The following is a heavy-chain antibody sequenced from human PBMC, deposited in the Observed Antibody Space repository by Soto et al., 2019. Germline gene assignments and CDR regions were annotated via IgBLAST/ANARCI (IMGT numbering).Heavy chain of an antibody. CDR3: ARSIVVVTAVDY. V-gene: IGHV1-3*01. D-gene: IGHD2-21*02. J-gene: IGHJ4*02. CDR1: GYTFTSYA. Sequence: ASVKVSCKASGYTFTSYAMHWVRQAPGQRLEWMGWINAGNGNTKYSQKFQGRVTITRDTSASTAYMELSSLRSEDTAVYYCARSIVVVTAVDYWGQGTLVTVSS. CDR2: INAGNGNT.